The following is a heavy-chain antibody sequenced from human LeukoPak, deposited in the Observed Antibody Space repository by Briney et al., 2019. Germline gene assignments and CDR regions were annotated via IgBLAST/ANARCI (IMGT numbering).Heavy chain of an antibody. CDR2: ISSSSSYI. CDR3: AKDVAVTRAYYFDY. D-gene: IGHD2-21*02. V-gene: IGHV3-21*04. J-gene: IGHJ4*02. Sequence: GGSLRLSCAASGFTFSSYSMNWVRQAPGKGLEWVSSISSSSSYIYYADSVKGRFTISRDNSKNTLYLQMNSLRAEDTAVYYCAKDVAVTRAYYFDYWGQGTLVTVSS. CDR1: GFTFSSYS.